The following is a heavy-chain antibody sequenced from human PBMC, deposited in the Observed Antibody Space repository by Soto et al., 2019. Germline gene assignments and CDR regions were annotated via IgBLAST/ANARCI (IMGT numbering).Heavy chain of an antibody. CDR1: GFSFSSYS. J-gene: IGHJ4*02. V-gene: IGHV3-23*01. D-gene: IGHD3-22*01. Sequence: GGSLRLSCADSGFSFSSYSMSWVRQTPGKGLEWVAAITATGDRTYYADSVTGRFTISRDNSKKTHYLQMTSLRAEDTAMYYCATMNGYFEYWGQGTPVTVSS. CDR2: ITATGDRT. CDR3: ATMNGYFEY.